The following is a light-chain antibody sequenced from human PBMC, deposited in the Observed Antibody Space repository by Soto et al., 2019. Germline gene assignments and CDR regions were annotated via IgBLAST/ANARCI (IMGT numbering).Light chain of an antibody. Sequence: ILMTQSPATLSVSPGERATLSCRASQGVRNNLAWYQHKPGQAPRLLIYDASTRATGIPARFSGSGSGTDFPLTISSLQSEDFAVSFCQQYNNWPPWTFGQGTRVDIK. CDR1: QGVRNN. CDR3: QQYNNWPPWT. V-gene: IGKV3-15*01. J-gene: IGKJ1*01. CDR2: DAS.